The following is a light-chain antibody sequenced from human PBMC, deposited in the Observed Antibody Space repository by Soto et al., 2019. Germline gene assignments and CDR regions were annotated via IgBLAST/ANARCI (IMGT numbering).Light chain of an antibody. Sequence: DIVMTQSPLSLPVTPGEPASISCRSSQSLLHSNGYNYLDWYLQKPGQSPQLLIYLGSNRASGVPDRFSGSGSGTDFTLKISRVEAGDVGVYYCMQALQTPSTFGQGTRLEIK. V-gene: IGKV2-28*01. CDR2: LGS. J-gene: IGKJ5*01. CDR1: QSLLHSNGYNY. CDR3: MQALQTPST.